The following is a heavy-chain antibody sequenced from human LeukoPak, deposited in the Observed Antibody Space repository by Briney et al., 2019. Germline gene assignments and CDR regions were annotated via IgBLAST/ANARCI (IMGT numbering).Heavy chain of an antibody. CDR2: IGVGGDT. Sequence: QPGGSLRLSCAASGFTFSEYDFHWVRQAPGQGLEWVSAIGVGGDTYYPASLKGRFTISRENGMNSVYLQMNSLRAGDTAVYYCAREYCSTTRCTGGYFLDLWGRGILVTVSS. V-gene: IGHV3-13*01. D-gene: IGHD2-2*01. CDR3: AREYCSTTRCTGGYFLDL. CDR1: GFTFSEYD. J-gene: IGHJ2*01.